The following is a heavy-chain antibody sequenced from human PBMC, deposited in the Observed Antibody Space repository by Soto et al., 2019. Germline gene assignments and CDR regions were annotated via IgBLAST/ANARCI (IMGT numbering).Heavy chain of an antibody. V-gene: IGHV1-69*02. CDR2: IIPGLGIA. D-gene: IGHD2-2*02. J-gene: IGHJ4*02. CDR1: GGTFSSYP. CDR3: AMEYCSSTSCYRDY. Sequence: QVQLVQSGAEVRRPGASVKVSCKASGGTFSSYPISWVRQAPGQGLEWLGRIIPGLGIANYAHKFQGRVTITADKSTSTAYMELSSLRSEDTAVYYCAMEYCSSTSCYRDYWGQGTLVTVSS.